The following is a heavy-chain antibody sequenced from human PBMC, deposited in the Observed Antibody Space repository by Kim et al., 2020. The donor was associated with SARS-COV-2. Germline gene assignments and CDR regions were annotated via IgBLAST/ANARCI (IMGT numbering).Heavy chain of an antibody. D-gene: IGHD3-10*01. CDR3: ARVSYGSGNGKHFDP. CDR1: GYTFTGYY. V-gene: IGHV1-2*06. CDR2: INPNSGGT. J-gene: IGHJ5*02. Sequence: ASVKVSCKASGYTFTGYYMHWVRQAPGQGLEWMGRINPNSGGTNYAQKFQGRVTMTRDTSISTAYMELSRLRSDDTAVYYCARVSYGSGNGKHFDPWGQGTLVTVSS.